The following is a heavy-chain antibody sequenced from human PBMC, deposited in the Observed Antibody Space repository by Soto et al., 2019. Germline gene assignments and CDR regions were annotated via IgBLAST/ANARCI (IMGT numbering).Heavy chain of an antibody. Sequence: SETVSLTCTVSGGSMSNYYWRCIRQPPGKGLEWIGCIYYLGSTNYSPSLKIRVTMSVGTARSQLSLNLTSVTAAGTSVYYCARGYSPALGAPWARVNWLDPWGQGTLVTVSS. J-gene: IGHJ5*02. D-gene: IGHD1-26*01. V-gene: IGHV4-59*12. CDR1: GGSMSNYY. CDR3: ARGYSPALGAPWARVNWLDP. CDR2: IYYLGST.